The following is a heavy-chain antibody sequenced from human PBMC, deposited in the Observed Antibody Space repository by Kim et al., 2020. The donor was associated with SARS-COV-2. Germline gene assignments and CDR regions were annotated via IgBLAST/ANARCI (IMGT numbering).Heavy chain of an antibody. J-gene: IGHJ4*02. V-gene: IGHV5-51*01. CDR1: GYRFTSYW. CDR3: ARHRVMVRGVIEYYFDY. D-gene: IGHD3-10*01. CDR2: IYPGDSDT. Sequence: GASLKISCKGSGYRFTSYWIGWVRQMPGKGLEWMGIIYPGDSDTRYSPSFQGQVTISADKSISTAYLQWSSLKASDTAMYYCARHRVMVRGVIEYYFDYWGQGTLVTVSS.